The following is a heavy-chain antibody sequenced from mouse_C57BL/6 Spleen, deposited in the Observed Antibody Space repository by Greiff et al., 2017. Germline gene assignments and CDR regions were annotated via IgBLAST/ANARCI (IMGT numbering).Heavy chain of an antibody. CDR2: IYYSGTI. Sequence: EVKLMESGPGLVKPSQTVFLTCTVTGISITTGNYRWSWIRQFPGNKLEWIGYIYYSGTITSNPSLTSRTTITRDTPKNQFFLEMNSLAAEDTATYDCARERGYYWYFDVWGTGTTVTVSS. V-gene: IGHV3-5*01. CDR3: ARERGYYWYFDV. J-gene: IGHJ1*03. CDR1: GISITTGNYR.